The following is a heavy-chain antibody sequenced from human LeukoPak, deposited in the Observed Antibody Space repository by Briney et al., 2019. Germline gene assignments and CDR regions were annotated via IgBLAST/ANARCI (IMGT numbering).Heavy chain of an antibody. CDR2: INPRTGGT. CDR1: GYTFINYD. V-gene: IGHV1-8*01. D-gene: IGHD2-21*01. CDR3: ARVFRFNGVLGS. Sequence: ASVKVSCKTSGYTFINYDVNWVRQAPGQRLQWMGVINPRTGGTFFAPNFQGRISMASNTSTNTAYMSLDSLTPDDTAVYFCARVFRFNGVLGSWGQGTLVTVSS. J-gene: IGHJ5*02.